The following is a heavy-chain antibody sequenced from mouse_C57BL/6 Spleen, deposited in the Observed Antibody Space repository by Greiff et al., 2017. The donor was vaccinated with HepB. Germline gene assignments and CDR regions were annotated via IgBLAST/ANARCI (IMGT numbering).Heavy chain of an antibody. D-gene: IGHD1-1*01. CDR1: GYAFSSYW. V-gene: IGHV1-80*01. Sequence: QVQLKQSGAELVKPGASVKISCKASGYAFSSYWMNWVKQRPGKGLEWIGQIYHGDGDTNYNGKFKGKATLTADKSSSTAYMQLSSLTSEDSAVYFCAREKHYYGSSYEGYFDVWGTGTTVTVSS. J-gene: IGHJ1*03. CDR2: IYHGDGDT. CDR3: AREKHYYGSSYEGYFDV.